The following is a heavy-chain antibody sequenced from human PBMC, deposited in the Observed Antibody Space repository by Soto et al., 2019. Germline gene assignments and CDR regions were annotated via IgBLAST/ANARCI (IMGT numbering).Heavy chain of an antibody. CDR3: TRGTYYYDSSGYYSNYYFDY. V-gene: IGHV1-18*04. CDR1: GYTFTRYG. Sequence: ASVKVYCKASGYTFTRYGISWVRQATGQGLAWMGWISAYNGNTNYAQKLQGRVTMTTDTSTSKAYMELRSLRCDDTAVYYCTRGTYYYDSSGYYSNYYFDYWGQGTLVTVSS. CDR2: ISAYNGNT. J-gene: IGHJ4*02. D-gene: IGHD3-22*01.